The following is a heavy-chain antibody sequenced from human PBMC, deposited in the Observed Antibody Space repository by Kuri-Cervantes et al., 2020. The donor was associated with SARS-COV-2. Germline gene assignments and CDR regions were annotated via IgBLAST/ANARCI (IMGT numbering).Heavy chain of an antibody. CDR2: ISYDGSNK. D-gene: IGHD1-26*01. CDR3: AKDGPDSGSYLFDY. J-gene: IGHJ4*02. Sequence: GESLKISCAASGFTFSSYGMHWVRQAPGKGLEWVAVISYDGSNKYYADSVKGRFTISRDNSKNTLYLQMNSLRAEDTAVYCCAKDGPDSGSYLFDYWGQGTLVTVSS. V-gene: IGHV3-30*18. CDR1: GFTFSSYG.